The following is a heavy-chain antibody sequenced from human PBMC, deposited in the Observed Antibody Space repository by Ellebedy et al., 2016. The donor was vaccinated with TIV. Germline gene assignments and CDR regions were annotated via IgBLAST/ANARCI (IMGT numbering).Heavy chain of an antibody. J-gene: IGHJ6*02. Sequence: PGGSLRLSCVASGFTLSTYGMHWVRQTPNKGLEWVAFISTTGREKYYIDSVKGRFTISRDISKNTLYLQMNSLRVDDTAVYYCAEEGGSSRGASGMDVWGQGTAVVVSS. V-gene: IGHV3-30*18. D-gene: IGHD6-6*01. CDR3: AEEGGSSRGASGMDV. CDR2: ISTTGREK. CDR1: GFTLSTYG.